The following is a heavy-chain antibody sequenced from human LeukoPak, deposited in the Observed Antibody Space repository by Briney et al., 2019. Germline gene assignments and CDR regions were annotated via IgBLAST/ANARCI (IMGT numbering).Heavy chain of an antibody. CDR3: ARHDAVVTARPYDY. J-gene: IGHJ4*02. Sequence: SETLSLTCTVSGDSISNYYWSWIRQPAGKGLEWIGRMYTSGATNYNPSLKSRTTMSVDTSKNQLSLKLSSVTAADTAVYYCARHDAVVTARPYDYWGQGALVTVSS. D-gene: IGHD2-21*02. CDR1: GDSISNYY. CDR2: MYTSGAT. V-gene: IGHV4-4*07.